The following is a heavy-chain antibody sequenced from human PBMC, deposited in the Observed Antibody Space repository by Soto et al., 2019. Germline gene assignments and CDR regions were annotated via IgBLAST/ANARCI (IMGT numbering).Heavy chain of an antibody. Sequence: QVQLVQSGAEVKKPGASVKVSCKASGYRFETYGMTWVRQAPGQGLEWMGWISAYSVDTYNAQKFQDRVTMTTDPSTVTAYMELRGLRSDDTAVYYCARGHEVIRGALDVWGQGTTVTVSS. V-gene: IGHV1-18*01. J-gene: IGHJ6*02. D-gene: IGHD2-21*01. CDR1: GYRFETYG. CDR2: ISAYSVDT. CDR3: ARGHEVIRGALDV.